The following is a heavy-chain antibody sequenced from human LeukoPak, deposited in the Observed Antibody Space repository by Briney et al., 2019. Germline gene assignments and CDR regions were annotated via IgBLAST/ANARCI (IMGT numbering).Heavy chain of an antibody. CDR3: TRAGYGDSDFDY. V-gene: IGHV4-39*07. CDR1: GGSISSGSYY. D-gene: IGHD4-17*01. CDR2: IYHSGNT. J-gene: IGHJ4*02. Sequence: SQTLSLTCTVSGGSISSGSYYWSWIRQPPGKGLEWIGSIYHSGNTYYNPSLKSRVTISLDTSKNQFSLKLSSVTAADTAMYYCTRAGYGDSDFDYWGQGTLVTVSS.